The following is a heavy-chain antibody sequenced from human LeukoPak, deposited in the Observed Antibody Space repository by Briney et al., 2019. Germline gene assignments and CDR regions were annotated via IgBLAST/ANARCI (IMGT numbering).Heavy chain of an antibody. CDR2: ISGYNGKT. Sequence: ASVKVSCKASGYTFTNFAISWVRQAPGQGLEWMGWISGYNGKTNYAQNFQGRVTVTIDTPTSTAYMELRSLRSDDTAVYYCARWSGGSDWLYHYGMDVWGQGTTVTVSS. CDR3: ARWSGGSDWLYHYGMDV. D-gene: IGHD6-19*01. CDR1: GYTFTNFA. J-gene: IGHJ6*02. V-gene: IGHV1-18*01.